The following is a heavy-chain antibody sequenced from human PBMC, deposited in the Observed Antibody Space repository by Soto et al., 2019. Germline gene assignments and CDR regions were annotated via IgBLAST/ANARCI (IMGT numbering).Heavy chain of an antibody. D-gene: IGHD5-18*01. CDR1: GFTFSRYW. Sequence: PGGSLRLSCAASGFTFSRYWMNWVRQAPGKGLEWVANIKQDGTEKNYVDSVKGRFTISRDNAKNSLYLQMDSLRAEDTAVYFCARGDTPMITGMDSFDIWGQGXLVTV. V-gene: IGHV3-7*01. J-gene: IGHJ3*02. CDR2: IKQDGTEK. CDR3: ARGDTPMITGMDSFDI.